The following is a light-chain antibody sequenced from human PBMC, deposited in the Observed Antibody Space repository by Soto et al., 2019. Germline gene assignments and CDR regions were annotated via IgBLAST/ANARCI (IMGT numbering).Light chain of an antibody. CDR2: EVS. V-gene: IGLV2-14*01. CDR1: SSDVGGYNY. CDR3: SSYTSSSTLG. Sequence: SVLTQPGSVSGSPGQSITISCTGTSSDVGGYNYVSWYQQHPGKAPKLMIYEVSNRPSGVSNRFSGSKSGNTASLTISGLQAEDEADYYCSSYTSSSTLGFGTGTKVTVL. J-gene: IGLJ1*01.